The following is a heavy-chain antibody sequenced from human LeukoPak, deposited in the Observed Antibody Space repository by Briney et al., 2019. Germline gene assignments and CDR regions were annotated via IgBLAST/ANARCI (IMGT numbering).Heavy chain of an antibody. CDR1: GGSISSYY. D-gene: IGHD3-10*01. Sequence: PSETLSLTCTVSGGSISSYYWSWLRQPAGKGLEWIGRIYTSGTTHYNPSLKSRVTMSVDTSKNQFSLKLSSVTAADTAVYYCARGSRLLWFGERQMNWFDPWGQGTLVTVSS. V-gene: IGHV4-4*07. CDR3: ARGSRLLWFGERQMNWFDP. J-gene: IGHJ5*02. CDR2: IYTSGTT.